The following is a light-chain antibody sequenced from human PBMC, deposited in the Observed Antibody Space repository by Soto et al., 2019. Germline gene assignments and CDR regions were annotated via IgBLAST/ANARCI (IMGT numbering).Light chain of an antibody. J-gene: IGKJ1*01. V-gene: IGKV3-20*01. CDR2: GTS. CDR1: QSVDSTY. CDR3: QHYDSSRT. Sequence: DIVLTQSPGTLSLSPGESATVSSRASQSVDSTYTTWYQQKPGQAPRLLIYGTSGRATGIPDRFSGSGSGTDFTLTISRLEPEDFAVYYCQHYDSSRTFGQGTKVDNK.